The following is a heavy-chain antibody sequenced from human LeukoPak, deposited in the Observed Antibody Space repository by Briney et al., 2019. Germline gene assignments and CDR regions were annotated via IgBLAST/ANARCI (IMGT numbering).Heavy chain of an antibody. CDR2: IKQDGSEK. CDR3: ARGGIFWPFDP. D-gene: IGHD3-3*01. Sequence: GGSLRLSCTASGFTFSSYWMSWARQAPGKGLEWVANIKQDGSEKYYVDSVKGRFTISRDNAKNSLYLQMNSLRAEDTAVYYCARGGIFWPFDPWGQGTLVTVSS. V-gene: IGHV3-7*01. J-gene: IGHJ5*02. CDR1: GFTFSSYW.